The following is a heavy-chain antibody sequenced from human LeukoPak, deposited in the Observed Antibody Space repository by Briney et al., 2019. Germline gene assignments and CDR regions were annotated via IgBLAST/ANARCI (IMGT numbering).Heavy chain of an antibody. CDR3: VRELRYFDWLSKYNWFDP. CDR2: INSDGSST. D-gene: IGHD3-9*01. Sequence: GGSLRLSCAASGFTFNSYWMHWVRQAPGKGLVWVSRINSDGSSTNYADSVKGRFTISRDNAKNTLYLQMNSLRAEDTAVYYCVRELRYFDWLSKYNWFDPWGQGTLVTVSS. J-gene: IGHJ5*02. CDR1: GFTFNSYW. V-gene: IGHV3-74*01.